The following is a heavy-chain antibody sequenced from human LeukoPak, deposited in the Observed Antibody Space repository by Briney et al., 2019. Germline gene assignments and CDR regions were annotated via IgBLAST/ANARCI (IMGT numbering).Heavy chain of an antibody. CDR1: GFTFSSYG. J-gene: IGHJ4*02. CDR2: ISYDGSNK. CDR3: ARDWEAVAGSEYFDY. D-gene: IGHD6-19*01. V-gene: IGHV3-30*12. Sequence: GGSLRLSCAASGFTFSSYGMHWVRQAPGKGLEWVAVISYDGSNKYYADSVKGRFTISRDNSKNTLYLQMNSLRAEDTAVYYCARDWEAVAGSEYFDYWGQGTLVTVSS.